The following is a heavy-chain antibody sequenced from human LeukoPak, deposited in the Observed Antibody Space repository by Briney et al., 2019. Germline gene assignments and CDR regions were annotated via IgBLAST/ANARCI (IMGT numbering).Heavy chain of an antibody. CDR3: ARVTTNDGEYFEQ. CDR1: GGSISISNYF. Sequence: SETLSLTCSVSGGSISISNYFWGWVRQPPGKGLEFIGYIYYSGRTYYNASLKSRVTISVDTSKNQFSLSLSSVTAADTALYFCARVTTNDGEYFEQWGQGTLVTVSS. CDR2: IYYSGRT. D-gene: IGHD3-9*01. J-gene: IGHJ4*02. V-gene: IGHV4-30-4*01.